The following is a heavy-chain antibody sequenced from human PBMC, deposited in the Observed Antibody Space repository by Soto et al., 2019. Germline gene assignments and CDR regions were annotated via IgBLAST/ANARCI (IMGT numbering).Heavy chain of an antibody. V-gene: IGHV3-33*01. CDR2: IWYDGSNK. CDR3: ARGPAAALFLAPDY. J-gene: IGHJ4*02. D-gene: IGHD6-13*01. Sequence: GGSLRLSCAASGFTFSSYGMHWVRQAPGKGLEWVAVIWYDGSNKYYADSVKGRFTISRDNSKNTLYLQMNSLRAEDTAVYYCARGPAAALFLAPDYWGQGTLVTVSS. CDR1: GFTFSSYG.